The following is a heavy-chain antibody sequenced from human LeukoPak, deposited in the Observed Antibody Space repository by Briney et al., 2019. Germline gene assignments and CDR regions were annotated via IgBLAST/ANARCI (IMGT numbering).Heavy chain of an antibody. CDR2: MSHSGST. V-gene: IGHV4-59*01. D-gene: IGHD4/OR15-4a*01. Sequence: PSETLSLTCTVSGGSISSYYWSWIRQPPGKGLEWIGYMSHSGSTNYSPSPKSRVTISLDTSKNQFSLKLTSVTAADTAVYYCARGRTSFDYWGQGTLVTVSS. CDR3: ARGRTSFDY. CDR1: GGSISSYY. J-gene: IGHJ4*02.